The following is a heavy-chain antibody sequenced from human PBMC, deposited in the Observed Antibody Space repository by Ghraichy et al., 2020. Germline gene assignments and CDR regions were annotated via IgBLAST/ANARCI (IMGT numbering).Heavy chain of an antibody. D-gene: IGHD6-19*01. Sequence: GGSLRLSCTASGFTFGDYAMSWVRQAPGKGLEWVTFIRSKTYGGTAEYAASVKGRFTTSRDDSKRIAYRQMNSRKTEDTAVYYCTGGRGSGWYLDYWGQGTLVTVSS. J-gene: IGHJ4*02. V-gene: IGHV3-49*04. CDR2: IRSKTYGGTA. CDR3: TGGRGSGWYLDY. CDR1: GFTFGDYA.